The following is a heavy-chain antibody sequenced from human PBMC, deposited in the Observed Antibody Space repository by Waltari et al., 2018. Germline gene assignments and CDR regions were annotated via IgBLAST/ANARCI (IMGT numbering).Heavy chain of an antibody. CDR3: ARELGYGGNSRGALDI. CDR2: ITPILGIA. J-gene: IGHJ3*02. D-gene: IGHD2-21*02. V-gene: IGHV1-69*10. Sequence: QVQLVQSGAEVKKPGSSVKVSCKASGGTFSSYAISWVRQAPGQGLEWMGVITPILGIANYDQKFQGRVTITADKSTSTAYMELSSLRSEDTAVYYCARELGYGGNSRGALDIWGQGTMVTVSS. CDR1: GGTFSSYA.